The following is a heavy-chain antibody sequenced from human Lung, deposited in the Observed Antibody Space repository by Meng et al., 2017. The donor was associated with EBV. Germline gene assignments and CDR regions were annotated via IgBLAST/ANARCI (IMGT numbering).Heavy chain of an antibody. J-gene: IGHJ4*02. CDR2: IYHSGST. CDR3: ASFPPPGKQWLVTDY. V-gene: IGHV4-4*02. Sequence: QVALRGAGPGLGRPSGTLSLTCAVSGGSISSSNWWSWVRQPPGKGLEWIGEIYHSGSTNYNPSLKSRVTISVDKSKNQFSLKLSSVTAADTAVYYCASFPPPGKQWLVTDYWGQGTLVTVSS. D-gene: IGHD6-19*01. CDR1: GGSISSSNW.